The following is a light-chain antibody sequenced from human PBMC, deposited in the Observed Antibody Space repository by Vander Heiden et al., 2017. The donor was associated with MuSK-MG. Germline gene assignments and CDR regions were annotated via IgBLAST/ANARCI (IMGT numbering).Light chain of an antibody. CDR1: QSLLHSDGKTY. J-gene: IGKJ3*01. Sequence: DIVMTQTPLSLSVTPGQPASISCKSSQSLLHSDGKTYLYWYLQKPGQPPQLLIYEVSNRCSAVPDRFSGRGSATDFTLKISRVDAAALGLYYSSQSIPLPRTFGHGTKVDLQ. CDR2: EVS. CDR3: SQSIPLPRT. V-gene: IGKV2D-29*01.